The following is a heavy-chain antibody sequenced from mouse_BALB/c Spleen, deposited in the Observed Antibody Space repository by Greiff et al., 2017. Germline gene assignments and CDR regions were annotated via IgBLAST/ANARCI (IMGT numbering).Heavy chain of an antibody. CDR3: ARRPGTYYAMDY. J-gene: IGHJ4*01. D-gene: IGHD4-1*01. V-gene: IGHV1-9*01. Sequence: VQLQPSGAELMKPGASVQISCKATGYTFSSYWIEWVKQRPGHGLEWIGEILPGSGSTNYNEKFKGKATFTADTSSNTAYMQLSSLTSEDSAVYYCARRPGTYYAMDYWGQGTSVTVSS. CDR2: ILPGSGST. CDR1: GYTFSSYW.